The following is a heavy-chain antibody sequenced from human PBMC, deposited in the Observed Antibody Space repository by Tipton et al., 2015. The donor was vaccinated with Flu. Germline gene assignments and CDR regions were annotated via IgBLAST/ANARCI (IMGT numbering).Heavy chain of an antibody. Sequence: SLRLSCAASRFTFSSYEMNWVRQAPGKGLEWVSYISSSGGTIYYADSVKGRFTISRDNAKNSLYLQMNSLRAEDTAVYYCARGRSLVAGSIAAFDIWGQGTMVTVSS. CDR3: ARGRSLVAGSIAAFDI. V-gene: IGHV3-48*03. J-gene: IGHJ3*02. CDR2: ISSSGGTI. CDR1: RFTFSSYE. D-gene: IGHD6-19*01.